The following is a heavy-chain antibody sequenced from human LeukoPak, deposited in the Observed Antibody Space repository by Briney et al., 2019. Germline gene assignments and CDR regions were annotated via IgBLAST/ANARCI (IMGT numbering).Heavy chain of an antibody. V-gene: IGHV3-23*01. D-gene: IGHD6-13*01. CDR3: ARNVARAANYYFDY. Sequence: PGGSLRLSCAASGFIFSSYGMSWVRQAPGKGLEWVSGISGSGGSTYYADSVKGRFTISRDNSKNTLYLQMNSLRTEDTAVYYCARNVARAANYYFDYWGQGTLVTVSS. CDR2: ISGSGGST. CDR1: GFIFSSYG. J-gene: IGHJ4*02.